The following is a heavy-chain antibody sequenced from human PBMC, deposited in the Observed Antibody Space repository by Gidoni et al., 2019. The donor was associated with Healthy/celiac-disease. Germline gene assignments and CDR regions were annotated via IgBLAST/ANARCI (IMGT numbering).Heavy chain of an antibody. CDR1: GGSISSSSYY. CDR3: ARHGIYGSIGY. Sequence: QLQLQESGPGLVKPSETLSLTCTVSGGSISSSSYYWGWIRQPPGKGLEWIGSIYYSGSTYYNPSLKSRVTISVDTSKNQFSLKLSSVTAADTAVYYCARHGIYGSIGYWGQGTLVTVSS. V-gene: IGHV4-39*01. D-gene: IGHD3-10*01. J-gene: IGHJ4*02. CDR2: IYYSGST.